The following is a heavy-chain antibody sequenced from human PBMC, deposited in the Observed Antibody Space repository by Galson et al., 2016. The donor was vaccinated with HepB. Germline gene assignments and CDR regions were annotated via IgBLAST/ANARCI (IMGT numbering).Heavy chain of an antibody. CDR2: INEDGSEP. V-gene: IGHV3-7*01. CDR1: GFSFSRSW. Sequence: SLRLSCAASGFSFSRSWMSWVRQTPEKGLEWVANINEDGSEPWYADSVKGRFTISRGHAESSLFLQMNSLRVEDMGVYYCAKDGDGYPYWGQGTLVTVSS. J-gene: IGHJ4*02. CDR3: AKDGDGYPY. D-gene: IGHD5-24*01.